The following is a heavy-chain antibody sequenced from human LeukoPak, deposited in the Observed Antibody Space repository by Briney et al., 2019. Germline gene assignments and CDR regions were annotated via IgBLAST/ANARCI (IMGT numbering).Heavy chain of an antibody. Sequence: GGSLRLSCAASGFTFSSYAMHWVRQAPGKGLEWVAVISYDGSNKYYADSVKGRFTISRDNAKNSLYLQMNSLRAEDTAVYYCARGITSQNIVLEYYYYYYMDVWGKGTTVTVSS. CDR2: ISYDGSNK. D-gene: IGHD1-14*01. V-gene: IGHV3-30*04. J-gene: IGHJ6*03. CDR3: ARGITSQNIVLEYYYYYYMDV. CDR1: GFTFSSYA.